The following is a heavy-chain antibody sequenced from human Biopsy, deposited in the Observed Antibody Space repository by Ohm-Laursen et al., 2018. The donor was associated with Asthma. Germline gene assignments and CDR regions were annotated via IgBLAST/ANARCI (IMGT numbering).Heavy chain of an antibody. CDR3: ARGDSSNWSHYYFDY. J-gene: IGHJ4*02. CDR1: GFAVSRDH. CDR2: IYSGGTS. Sequence: SLRLSCAASGFAVSRDHMFWVRQAPGKGLEWASVIYSGGTSHTADSVRGRFTISRDYSKNTLYLQMHSLRAEDTAVYYCARGDSSNWSHYYFDYWGQGTLVTFSS. V-gene: IGHV3-53*01. D-gene: IGHD3-22*01.